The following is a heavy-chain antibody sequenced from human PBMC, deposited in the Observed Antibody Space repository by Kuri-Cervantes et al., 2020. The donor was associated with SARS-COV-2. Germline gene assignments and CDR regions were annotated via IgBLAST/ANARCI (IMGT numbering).Heavy chain of an antibody. Sequence: GESLKISCAASGFTFSSYGTHWVRQAPGKGLEWVAVISYDGSNKYYADSVKGRFTISRDNSKNTLYLQMNSLRAEDTAVYYCAKMYCTNGVCYNGMDVWGQGTTVTVSS. CDR1: GFTFSSYG. J-gene: IGHJ6*02. CDR3: AKMYCTNGVCYNGMDV. D-gene: IGHD2-8*01. V-gene: IGHV3-30*18. CDR2: ISYDGSNK.